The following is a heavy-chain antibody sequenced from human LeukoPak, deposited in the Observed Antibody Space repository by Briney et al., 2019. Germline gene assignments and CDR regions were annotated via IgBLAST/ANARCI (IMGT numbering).Heavy chain of an antibody. CDR3: ARGVYYDYVWGSYRPGAFDI. Sequence: RASETLSLTCAVYGGSFSGYYWSWIRQPPGKGLEWIGEINHSGSTNYNPSLKSRVTISVDTSKNQFSLKLSSVTAADTAVYYCARGVYYDYVWGSYRPGAFDIWGQGTMVTVSS. D-gene: IGHD3-16*02. CDR1: GGSFSGYY. CDR2: INHSGST. V-gene: IGHV4-34*01. J-gene: IGHJ3*02.